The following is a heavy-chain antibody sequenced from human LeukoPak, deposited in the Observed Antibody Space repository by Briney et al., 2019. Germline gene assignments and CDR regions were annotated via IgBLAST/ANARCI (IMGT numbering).Heavy chain of an antibody. V-gene: IGHV3-21*04. D-gene: IGHD3-10*01. Sequence: GGSLRLSCAASGFTFSSYSMNWVRQAPGNGLEWVSSISSSSSYIYYADSVKGRFTISRDNSKNTLYLQMNSLRAEDTAVYYCAKLGDYYGSGSYWGSWGQGTLVTVSS. J-gene: IGHJ4*02. CDR1: GFTFSSYS. CDR3: AKLGDYYGSGSYWGS. CDR2: ISSSSSYI.